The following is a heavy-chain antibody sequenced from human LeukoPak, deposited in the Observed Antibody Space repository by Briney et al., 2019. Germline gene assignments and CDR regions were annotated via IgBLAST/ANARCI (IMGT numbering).Heavy chain of an antibody. V-gene: IGHV3-7*01. CDR2: IKEDGSEI. CDR1: GFNFREYW. CDR3: VRAGWELDY. Sequence: SGGSLRLSCAASGFNFREYWMSWVRQAPGKGLQRVAHIKEDGSEIYYLDSVKGRFTIARDDAKNSLYLHMNSLRAEDTALYYCVRAGWELDYWGQGTPVTVSS. J-gene: IGHJ4*02. D-gene: IGHD6-19*01.